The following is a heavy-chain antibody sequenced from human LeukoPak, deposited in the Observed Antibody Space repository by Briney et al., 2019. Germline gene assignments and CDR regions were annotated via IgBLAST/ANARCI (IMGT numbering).Heavy chain of an antibody. D-gene: IGHD6-13*01. CDR1: GGSISSYY. J-gene: IGHJ6*03. V-gene: IGHV4-39*07. Sequence: SETLSLTCTVSGGSISSYYWGWIRQPPGKGLEWIGSICYSGSTYYNPSLKSRVTISVDTSKNQFSLKLSSVTAADTAVYYCAREQGLAAAHYYYYYYMDVWGKGTTVTISS. CDR2: ICYSGST. CDR3: AREQGLAAAHYYYYYYMDV.